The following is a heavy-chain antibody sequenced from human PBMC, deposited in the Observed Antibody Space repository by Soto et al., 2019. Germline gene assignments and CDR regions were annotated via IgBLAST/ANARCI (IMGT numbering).Heavy chain of an antibody. CDR1: GFTFSSYS. CDR3: TTEDIVLMHPPLQYYYYYGMDV. Sequence: SLRLSCAASGFTFSSYSMNWVRQAPGKGLEWVSSISSSSSYIYYADSVKGRFTISRDNAKNSLYLQMNSLRAKDTAVYYCTTEDIVLMHPPLQYYYYYGMDVWGQGTTVTVSS. J-gene: IGHJ6*02. CDR2: ISSSSSYI. D-gene: IGHD2-8*01. V-gene: IGHV3-21*01.